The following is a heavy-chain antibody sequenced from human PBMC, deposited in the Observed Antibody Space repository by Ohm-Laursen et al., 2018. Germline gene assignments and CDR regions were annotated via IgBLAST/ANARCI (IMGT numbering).Heavy chain of an antibody. CDR3: AKARSPGSYFLPFDV. D-gene: IGHD1-26*01. Sequence: SSLRLSCTASGFTFPNYAIHWVRQAPGKGLEWVSCVSWNSDTTGYAVSVKGRFTITRDNAKNSVYLQMNSLRPEDTALYYCAKARSPGSYFLPFDVWGQGAMVTVSS. CDR2: VSWNSDTT. V-gene: IGHV3-9*01. J-gene: IGHJ3*01. CDR1: GFTFPNYA.